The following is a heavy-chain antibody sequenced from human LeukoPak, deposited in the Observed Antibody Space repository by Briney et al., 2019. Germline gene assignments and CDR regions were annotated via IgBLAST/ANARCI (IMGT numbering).Heavy chain of an antibody. V-gene: IGHV4-39*07. CDR3: ARDPIGPGTTWNWFDP. CDR2: IYYSGST. Sequence: SETLSLTCTVSGGSISSSSYYWGWIRQPPGKGLEWIGSIYYSGSTYYNPSLKSRVTISVDTSKNQFSLKLSSVTAADTAVYYCARDPIGPGTTWNWFDPWGQGTLVTVSS. J-gene: IGHJ5*02. CDR1: GGSISSSSYY. D-gene: IGHD1-1*01.